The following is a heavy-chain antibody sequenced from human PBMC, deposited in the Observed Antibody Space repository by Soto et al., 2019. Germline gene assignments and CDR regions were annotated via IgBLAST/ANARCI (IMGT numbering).Heavy chain of an antibody. V-gene: IGHV1-18*01. J-gene: IGHJ6*03. Sequence: ASVKVSCKASGYTFTIYGSSWVRQAPGQGLEWMGWISAYNGNTNYAQKLQGRVTMTTDTSTSTAYMELRSLRSDDTAVYYCARARPLLPPAGSYGNYYYMDVWGKGTTLTVSS. CDR1: GYTFTIYG. CDR3: ARARPLLPPAGSYGNYYYMDV. CDR2: ISAYNGNT. D-gene: IGHD3-10*01.